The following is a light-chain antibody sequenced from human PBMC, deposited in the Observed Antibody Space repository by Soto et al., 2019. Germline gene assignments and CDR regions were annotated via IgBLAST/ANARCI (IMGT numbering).Light chain of an antibody. CDR3: QQYGSSSIT. CDR1: LSIASNY. Sequence: ESVLTQSPGTLSLSPGERATLSCRASLSIASNYLAWYQHKPGQAPRLLFYDASTRATGIPGRFIASGSGTDFTHTTSRLETEDFAVYHCQQYGSSSITFGQGTRLENK. J-gene: IGKJ5*01. V-gene: IGKV3-20*01. CDR2: DAS.